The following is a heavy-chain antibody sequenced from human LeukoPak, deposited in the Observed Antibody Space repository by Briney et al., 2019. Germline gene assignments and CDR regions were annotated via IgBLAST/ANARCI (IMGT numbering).Heavy chain of an antibody. J-gene: IGHJ4*02. Sequence: GSLRLSCAASGFTFSTYGMHWVRQAPGKGLEWVAFIRYDGSNKYYADSVKGRFTISRDNSKNTLYLQMNSLRAEDTAVYYCAKVGAGYCSGGSCYYFDYWGQGTLVTVSS. CDR3: AKVGAGYCSGGSCYYFDY. CDR2: IRYDGSNK. CDR1: GFTFSTYG. D-gene: IGHD2-15*01. V-gene: IGHV3-30*02.